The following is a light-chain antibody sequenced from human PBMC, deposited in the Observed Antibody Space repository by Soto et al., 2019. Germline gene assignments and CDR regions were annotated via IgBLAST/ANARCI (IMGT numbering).Light chain of an antibody. CDR3: SSYTSSTPYV. CDR2: DVS. J-gene: IGLJ1*01. CDR1: SSDVGGYNY. V-gene: IGLV2-14*01. Sequence: QSVLTQPASVSGSPGQSITISCTGTSSDVGGYNYVSWYQQHPGKAPKLMIYDVSNRTSGVSNRFSGSKSGNTASLTISGLQAEDEADYYCSSYTSSTPYVFGTGTKLTVL.